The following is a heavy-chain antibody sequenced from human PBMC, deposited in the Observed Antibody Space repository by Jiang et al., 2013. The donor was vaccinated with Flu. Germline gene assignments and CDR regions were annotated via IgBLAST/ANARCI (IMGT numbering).Heavy chain of an antibody. CDR3: AKDLTVFCGGDCQLFDY. CDR2: ISFDGDNK. Sequence: GVVQSGRSLRLSCATSGFTFSDFAIHWVRQAPGKGLEWVAVISFDGDNKHYADSVKGRFTLSRDNSKNTVHLQMNSLRAEDTAVYYCAKDLTVFCGGDCQLFDYWGQGTLVTVSS. D-gene: IGHD2-21*01. J-gene: IGHJ4*02. V-gene: IGHV3-30*18. CDR1: GFTFSDFA.